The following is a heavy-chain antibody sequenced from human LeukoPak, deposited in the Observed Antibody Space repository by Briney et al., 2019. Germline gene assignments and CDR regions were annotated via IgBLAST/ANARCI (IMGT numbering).Heavy chain of an antibody. V-gene: IGHV3-30*03. Sequence: GGSLRLSCAASGFTLSSYSMNWVRQAPGKGLEWVAVISYDGSNKYYADSVKGRFTISRDNSKNTLYLQMSSLRAEDTAVYYCARPKRSLTSYYFDYWGQGTLVTVSS. D-gene: IGHD3-10*01. CDR3: ARPKRSLTSYYFDY. CDR1: GFTLSSYS. J-gene: IGHJ4*02. CDR2: ISYDGSNK.